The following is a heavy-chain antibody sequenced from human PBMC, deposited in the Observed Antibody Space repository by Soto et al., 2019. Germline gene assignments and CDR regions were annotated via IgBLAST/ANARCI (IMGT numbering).Heavy chain of an antibody. CDR2: ISGTGGQT. V-gene: IGHV3-23*01. Sequence: GGSLRLSCATSGFTFTTYSMNWVRQAPGKGLEWVSSISGTGGQTYHADSVKGRFTISRDNSKETLSLQMDSLRAEDTATYFCVKDQSPSAGGGSVGDYWRPGTLVTVSS. J-gene: IGHJ4*02. D-gene: IGHD5-12*01. CDR1: GFTFTTYS. CDR3: VKDQSPSAGGGSVGDY.